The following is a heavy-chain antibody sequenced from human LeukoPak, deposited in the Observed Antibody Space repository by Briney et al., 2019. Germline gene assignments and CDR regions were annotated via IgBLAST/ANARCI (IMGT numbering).Heavy chain of an antibody. CDR3: GRDALVGYFSYYYMDV. V-gene: IGHV4-59*11. Sequence: PSETLSLTCTVSGGAITSHYWTWIRQSPVKGLEWIGDISNSGSTSYNPSLKSRVTISIDTSKNQFSLKLSSVTAADTAVYYCGRDALVGYFSYYYMDVWGKGATVTVSS. J-gene: IGHJ6*03. D-gene: IGHD2-15*01. CDR1: GGAITSHY. CDR2: ISNSGST.